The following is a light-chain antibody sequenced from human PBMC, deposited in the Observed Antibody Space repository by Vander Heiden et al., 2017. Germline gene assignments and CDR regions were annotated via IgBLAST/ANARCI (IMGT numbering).Light chain of an antibody. J-gene: IGKJ4*01. CDR1: QRVSSSY. CDR3: QREGSSPISFACGVKVRIQPT. CDR2: GAS. V-gene: IGKV3-20*01. Sequence: VFTQSPGTLSLSPGERATLSCRASQRVSSSYLAWYQQKPGQAPRLLIYGASSRATGIPDRFSGSGSGTDFTLTMSRLEPEDFTVYYCQREGSSPISFACGVKVRIQPTVGG.